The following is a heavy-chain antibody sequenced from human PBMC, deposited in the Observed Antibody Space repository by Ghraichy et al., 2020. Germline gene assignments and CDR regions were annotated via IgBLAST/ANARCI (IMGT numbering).Heavy chain of an antibody. CDR2: IKQDGSEK. J-gene: IGHJ6*02. V-gene: IGHV3-7*01. D-gene: IGHD6-19*01. Sequence: LSLTCAASGFTFSSYWMSWVRQAPGKGLEWVANIKQDGSEKYYVDSVKGRFTISRDNAKNSLYLQMNSLRAEDTAVYYCARDWRGYSSGWTYGMDVWGQGTTVTVSS. CDR3: ARDWRGYSSGWTYGMDV. CDR1: GFTFSSYW.